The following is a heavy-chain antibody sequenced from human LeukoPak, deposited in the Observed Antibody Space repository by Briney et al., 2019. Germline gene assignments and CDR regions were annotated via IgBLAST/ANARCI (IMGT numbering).Heavy chain of an antibody. J-gene: IGHJ4*02. Sequence: ASVKVSCKASGYTFTGYYMHWVRQAPGQGLEWMGWINPNSGGTNYAQKFQGRVTMTRDTSISTAYMELSRPRSDDTAVYYCARGYDSSGYYSGYWGQGTLVTVSS. CDR2: INPNSGGT. CDR3: ARGYDSSGYYSGY. V-gene: IGHV1-2*02. CDR1: GYTFTGYY. D-gene: IGHD3-22*01.